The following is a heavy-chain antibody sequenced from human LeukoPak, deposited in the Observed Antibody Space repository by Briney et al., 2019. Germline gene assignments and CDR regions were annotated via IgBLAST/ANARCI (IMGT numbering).Heavy chain of an antibody. D-gene: IGHD6-19*01. CDR2: IKQDGSEK. CDR3: TRDVSDRSDGFDC. Sequence: TGGSLRLSCAASGFTFSSYWMSWVRQAPGKGLEWVANIKQDGSEKYYVDSVKGRFTISRDNAKNSLYLQMNSLRAEDTAVYYCTRDVSDRSDGFDCWGQGTLVTVSS. CDR1: GFTFSSYW. V-gene: IGHV3-7*01. J-gene: IGHJ4*02.